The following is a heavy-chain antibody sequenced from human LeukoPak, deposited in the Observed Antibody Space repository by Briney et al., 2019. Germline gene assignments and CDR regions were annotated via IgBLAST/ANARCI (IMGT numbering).Heavy chain of an antibody. V-gene: IGHV3-74*01. D-gene: IGHD6-19*01. J-gene: IGHJ4*02. CDR3: ARTSSGWLEGDY. CDR2: INSDGSST. Sequence: GGSLRLSCAASGFTFSSYWMHWVRQAPGKGLVWVSRINSDGSSTSYADSVKGRFTISRDNAKNTLYLQMNSLRAEDTAVYYCARTSSGWLEGDYWGQGTLVTVSS. CDR1: GFTFSSYW.